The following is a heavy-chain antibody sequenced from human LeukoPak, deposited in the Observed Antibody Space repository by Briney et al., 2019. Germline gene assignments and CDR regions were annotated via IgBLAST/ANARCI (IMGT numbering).Heavy chain of an antibody. CDR3: AKSSVGTSGGSFDY. V-gene: IGHV1-2*02. J-gene: IGHJ4*02. D-gene: IGHD3-16*01. Sequence: ASVNLSCKASGYTFTGNYMHWVRQAPGQGLEWMGWINPNSGGTKFAQEFQGRVAMTGDMSTNTAFMELYRLESDDTAVYYCAKSSVGTSGGSFDYWGQGTLVSVSS. CDR1: GYTFTGNY. CDR2: INPNSGGT.